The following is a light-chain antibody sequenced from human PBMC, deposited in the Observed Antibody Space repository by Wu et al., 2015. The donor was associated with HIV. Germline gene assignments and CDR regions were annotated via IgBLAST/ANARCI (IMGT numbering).Light chain of an antibody. CDR2: AAS. CDR1: QSVSSSY. J-gene: IGKJ4*01. CDR3: QQYGSSLFT. V-gene: IGKV3-20*01. Sequence: EILLTQSPGTLSLSPGEGATLSCRASQSVSSSYLAWYQQKPGQAPRLLIYAASNRATGIPDRFSGSGSGTDFTLTISRLEPEDFAVYYCQQYGSSLFTFGGGTKVEIK.